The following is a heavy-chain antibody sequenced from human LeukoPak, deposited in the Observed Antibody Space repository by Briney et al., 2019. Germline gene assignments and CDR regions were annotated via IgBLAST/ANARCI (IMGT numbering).Heavy chain of an antibody. CDR1: GSSISSYY. J-gene: IGHJ3*02. D-gene: IGHD2-2*02. CDR3: ARSLYCSSTSCYIGSAFDI. V-gene: IGHV4-59*01. Sequence: SETLSLTCTVSGSSISSYYWSWIRQPPGKGLEWIGYIYYSGSTNYNPSLKSRVTISVDTSKNQFSLKLSSVTAADTAVYYCARSLYCSSTSCYIGSAFDIWGQGTMVTVSS. CDR2: IYYSGST.